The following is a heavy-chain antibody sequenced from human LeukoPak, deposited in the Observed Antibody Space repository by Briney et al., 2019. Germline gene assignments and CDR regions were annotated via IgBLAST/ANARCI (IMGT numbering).Heavy chain of an antibody. CDR2: ISSSGSTI. CDR1: GFTFSSYE. J-gene: IGHJ4*02. V-gene: IGHV3-48*03. D-gene: IGHD3-16*01. Sequence: GGSLRLSCAASGFTFSSYEMNWVRQAPGEGLEWVSYISSSGSTIYYADSVKGRFTISRDNAKNSLYLHMNSLRAEDTAVYYCAPIGDLFDYWGQGTLVTVSS. CDR3: APIGDLFDY.